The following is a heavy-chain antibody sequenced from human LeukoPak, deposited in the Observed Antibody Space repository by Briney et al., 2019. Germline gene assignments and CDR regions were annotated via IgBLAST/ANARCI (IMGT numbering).Heavy chain of an antibody. CDR2: IRSKANSYAT. CDR3: TRPHYDSSGYYYAFDY. J-gene: IGHJ4*02. Sequence: GRSLRLSCAASGFTFSGSAMHWVRQASGKGLEWVGRIRSKANSYATAYAASVKGRFTISRDDSKNTAYLQMNSLKTEDTAVYYCTRPHYDSSGYYYAFDYWGQGTLVTVSS. V-gene: IGHV3-73*01. CDR1: GFTFSGSA. D-gene: IGHD3-22*01.